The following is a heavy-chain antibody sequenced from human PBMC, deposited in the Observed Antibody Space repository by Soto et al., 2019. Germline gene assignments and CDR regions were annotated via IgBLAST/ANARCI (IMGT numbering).Heavy chain of an antibody. Sequence: QVQLVESGGGVVQPGRSLRLSCAASGFTFSSYAMHWVRQAPGKGLEWVAVISYDGSNKYYADSVKGRFTISRDNSKNTLYLQMNSLRAEDTAVYYWAGRDDYGDLSGMDVWGQGTTVTVSS. CDR1: GFTFSSYA. CDR2: ISYDGSNK. V-gene: IGHV3-30-3*01. CDR3: AGRDDYGDLSGMDV. J-gene: IGHJ6*02. D-gene: IGHD4-17*01.